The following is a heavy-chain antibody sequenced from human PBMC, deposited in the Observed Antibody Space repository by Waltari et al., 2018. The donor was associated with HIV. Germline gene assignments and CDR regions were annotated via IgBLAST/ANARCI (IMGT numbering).Heavy chain of an antibody. J-gene: IGHJ6*02. V-gene: IGHV3-64D*06. CDR1: GFPLSSYA. Sequence: EVQLVESGGGLVQPGGSLRLSCSASGFPLSSYAMHWVRQAPGKGMEYVSAISNNGHSTYYADSVKGRFTISRDNSKNTLNLQMSSLRAEDTAVYYCVKEGGYCSGGRCYYYGMDVWGQGTTVTVSS. CDR2: ISNNGHST. CDR3: VKEGGYCSGGRCYYYGMDV. D-gene: IGHD2-15*01.